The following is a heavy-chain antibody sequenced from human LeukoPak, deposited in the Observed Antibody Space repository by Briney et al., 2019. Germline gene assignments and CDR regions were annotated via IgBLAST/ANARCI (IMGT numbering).Heavy chain of an antibody. J-gene: IGHJ4*02. V-gene: IGHV3-23*01. CDR1: GFTFSSYA. CDR2: ISGSGGST. Sequence: GGSLRLSCAASGFTFSSYAMSWVRQASGKGLEWVSAISGSGGSTYYADSVKGRFTISRDNSKNTLYLQMNSLRAEDTAVYYCAKDLYSSSSWVRGTDWGQGTLVTVSS. CDR3: AKDLYSSSSWVRGTD. D-gene: IGHD6-6*01.